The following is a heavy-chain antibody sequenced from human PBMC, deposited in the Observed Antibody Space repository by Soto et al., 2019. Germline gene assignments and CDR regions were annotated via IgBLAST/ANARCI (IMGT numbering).Heavy chain of an antibody. D-gene: IGHD2-15*01. V-gene: IGHV4-59*08. CDR1: GGSISGYY. CDR2: IYSSGDT. Sequence: SETLSLTCTVSGGSISGYYWSWIRQPPGKGLEWIAYIYSSGDTNYNPSLKSRVTMSVDTSKNQFSLKLSSVTAADTAVYYCARHELGSCSGGSCPYYFDYWGQGTLVTVSS. J-gene: IGHJ4*02. CDR3: ARHELGSCSGGSCPYYFDY.